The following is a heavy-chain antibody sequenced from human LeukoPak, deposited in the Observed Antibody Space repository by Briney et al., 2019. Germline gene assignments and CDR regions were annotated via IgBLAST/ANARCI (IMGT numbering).Heavy chain of an antibody. D-gene: IGHD5-24*01. J-gene: IGHJ4*02. CDR1: GFTVSGTY. CDR3: AKRGPVVYGL. CDR2: IYTGDST. V-gene: IGHV3-66*02. Sequence: GSLRLSCAASGFTVSGTYMSWVRQAPGKGLEWVSIIYTGDSTYYADSVKGRFTISRDNSKNTLYLQMNSLRPEDTAVYYRAKRGPVVYGLWGQGTLVTVSS.